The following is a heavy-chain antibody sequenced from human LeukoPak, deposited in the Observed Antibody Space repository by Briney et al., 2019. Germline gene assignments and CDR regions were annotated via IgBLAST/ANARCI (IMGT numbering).Heavy chain of an antibody. V-gene: IGHV3-23*01. Sequence: TGGSLRLSCAASGFTFSSYAMSWVRQAPGKGLEWVSAISGSGGCTYYADSVKGRFTISRDNSKNTLYLQMNSLRAEDTAVYYCAKDFDSSGSLFDYWGQGTLVTVSS. D-gene: IGHD3-22*01. J-gene: IGHJ4*02. CDR2: ISGSGGCT. CDR3: AKDFDSSGSLFDY. CDR1: GFTFSSYA.